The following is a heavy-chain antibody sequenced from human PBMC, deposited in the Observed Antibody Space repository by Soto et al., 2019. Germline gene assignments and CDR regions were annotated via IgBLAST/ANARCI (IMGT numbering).Heavy chain of an antibody. CDR3: ARVVGYCSSTSCYHLRYFDY. Sequence: KPSETLSLTCAVYGGSFSGYYWSWIRQPPGKGLEWIGEINHSGSTNYNPSLKSRVTISVDTSKNQFSLKLSSVTAADTAVYYCARVVGYCSSTSCYHLRYFDYWGQGTLVTVSS. V-gene: IGHV4-34*01. J-gene: IGHJ4*02. D-gene: IGHD2-2*03. CDR2: INHSGST. CDR1: GGSFSGYY.